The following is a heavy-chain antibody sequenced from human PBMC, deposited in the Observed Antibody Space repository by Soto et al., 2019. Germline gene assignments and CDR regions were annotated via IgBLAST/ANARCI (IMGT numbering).Heavy chain of an antibody. CDR1: RYTFTSYD. V-gene: IGHV1-8*01. D-gene: IGHD3-16*02. J-gene: IGHJ4*02. CDR2: INPNTGYT. Sequence: ASVKVSCKASRYTFTSYDINWVRQATGQGLEWMGWINPNTGYTDYAQKFQDRVTMTGNTSITTAYMELSSLRSEDTAVYYCVRGRVMITFGVVIVIDYWGQ. CDR3: VRGRVMITFGVVIVIDY.